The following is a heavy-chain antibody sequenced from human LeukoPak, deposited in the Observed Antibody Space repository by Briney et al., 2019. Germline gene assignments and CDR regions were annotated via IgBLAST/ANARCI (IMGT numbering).Heavy chain of an antibody. D-gene: IGHD5-18*01. CDR3: AKGAGGFSYYNWFDP. Sequence: SETLSLTCTVSGGSISRSSYYWGWIRQPPGKGLEWIGSIYYSGSTHYNPSLGSRVTISVDTSKNQFSLKLASLTAADTAVYYCAKGAGGFSYYNWFDPWGQGTLVTVSS. CDR1: GGSISRSSYY. J-gene: IGHJ5*02. V-gene: IGHV4-39*07. CDR2: IYYSGST.